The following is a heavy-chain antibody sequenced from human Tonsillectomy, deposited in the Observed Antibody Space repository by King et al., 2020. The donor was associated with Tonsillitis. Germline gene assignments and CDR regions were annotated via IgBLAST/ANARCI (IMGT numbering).Heavy chain of an antibody. Sequence: VQLVESGGGLVQPGGSLRLSCAASGFTFSNYAVSWVRQAPGKGLEWVSAISGSGGSTYYADSVKGRFTISRDNSKNTLYLQMNSLRAEDTAVYYCARGDITMIVVVFGTFYAMDVWGQGTTVTVSS. D-gene: IGHD3-22*01. V-gene: IGHV3-23*04. J-gene: IGHJ6*02. CDR2: ISGSGGST. CDR3: ARGDITMIVVVFGTFYAMDV. CDR1: GFTFSNYA.